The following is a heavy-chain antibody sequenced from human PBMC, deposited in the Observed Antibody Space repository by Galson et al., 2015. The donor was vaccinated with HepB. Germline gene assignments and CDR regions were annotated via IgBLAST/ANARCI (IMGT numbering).Heavy chain of an antibody. CDR3: ARVTDYGDFIYYFDY. D-gene: IGHD4-17*01. V-gene: IGHV3-11*05. Sequence: SLRLSCAASGFTFSDYYMSWIRQAPGKGLEWVSYISSSSSYTNYADSVKGRFTISRDNAKNSLYLQMNSLRAEDTAVYYCARVTDYGDFIYYFDYWGQGTLVTVSS. CDR2: ISSSSSYT. CDR1: GFTFSDYY. J-gene: IGHJ4*02.